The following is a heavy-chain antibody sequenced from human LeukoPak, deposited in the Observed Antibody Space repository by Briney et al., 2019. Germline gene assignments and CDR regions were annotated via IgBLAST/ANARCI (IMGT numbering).Heavy chain of an antibody. CDR1: GFTFSSYW. CDR3: ARDYYDSSGYRDY. Sequence: GGSLRLSCAASGFTFSSYWMHWVRQAPGKGLVWVSRIKSDGSSTNYADSVKGRFNISRDNAKNTLYLQMNSLRAEDTAVYYCARDYYDSSGYRDYWGQGTLVTVSS. CDR2: IKSDGSST. J-gene: IGHJ4*02. V-gene: IGHV3-74*01. D-gene: IGHD3-22*01.